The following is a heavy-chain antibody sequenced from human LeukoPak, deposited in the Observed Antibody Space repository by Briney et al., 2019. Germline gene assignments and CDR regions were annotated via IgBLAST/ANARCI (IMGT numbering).Heavy chain of an antibody. D-gene: IGHD3-3*01. CDR3: ARGPFGLRSDY. CDR2: ISAYNGNT. Sequence: VSVKVSCKASGYTFTSYGISWVRQAPGQGLEWMGWISAYNGNTSYAQKLQGRVTMTTDTSTSTAYMEPRSLRSDDTAVYYCARGPFGLRSDYWGQGTLVTVSS. J-gene: IGHJ4*02. CDR1: GYTFTSYG. V-gene: IGHV1-18*01.